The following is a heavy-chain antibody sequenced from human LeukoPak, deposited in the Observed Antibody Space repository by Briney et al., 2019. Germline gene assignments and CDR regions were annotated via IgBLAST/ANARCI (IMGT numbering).Heavy chain of an antibody. CDR3: ARVGSSSWYNFDY. Sequence: SETLSLTCTVSGGSISSYYWSRIRQPPGKGLEWIGYIYYSGSTNYNPSLKSRVTISVDTSKNQFSLKLSSVTAADTAVYYCARVGSSSWYNFDYWGQGTLVTVSS. J-gene: IGHJ4*02. CDR2: IYYSGST. CDR1: GGSISSYY. V-gene: IGHV4-59*01. D-gene: IGHD6-13*01.